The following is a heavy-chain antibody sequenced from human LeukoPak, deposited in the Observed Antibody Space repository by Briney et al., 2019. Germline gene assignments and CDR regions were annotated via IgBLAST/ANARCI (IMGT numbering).Heavy chain of an antibody. V-gene: IGHV1-69*13. Sequence: EASVKVSCKASGGTFSSYAISWVRQAPGQGLEWMGGIIPIFGTANYAQKFQGRVTITADESTSTAYMELSSLRSEDTAVYYCALRAATVVTSLNDAFDIWGQGTMVTVSS. J-gene: IGHJ3*02. CDR2: IIPIFGTA. D-gene: IGHD4-23*01. CDR3: ALRAATVVTSLNDAFDI. CDR1: GGTFSSYA.